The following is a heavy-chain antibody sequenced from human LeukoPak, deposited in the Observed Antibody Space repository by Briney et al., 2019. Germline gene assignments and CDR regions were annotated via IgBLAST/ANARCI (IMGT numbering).Heavy chain of an antibody. CDR1: GYTFTSYG. Sequence: ASVKVSCKASGYTFTSYGISWVRQAPGQGLEWMGWISAYNGNTNYAQKLQGRVTMTTDTSTSTAYMELRSLRSDDTAVYYCARARVVVPAAIAYYYYYMDVWGKGTTVTVSS. V-gene: IGHV1-18*01. CDR2: ISAYNGNT. CDR3: ARARVVVPAAIAYYYYYMDV. D-gene: IGHD2-2*01. J-gene: IGHJ6*03.